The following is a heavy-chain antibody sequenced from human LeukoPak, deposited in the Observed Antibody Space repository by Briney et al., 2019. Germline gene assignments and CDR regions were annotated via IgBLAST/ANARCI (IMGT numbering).Heavy chain of an antibody. CDR3: ARAPLYVSGSYSPFDY. D-gene: IGHD3-10*01. Sequence: RASVKVSCKASGGTFSSYAISWVRQAHGQGLEWMGGIIPIFGTANYRQKFQGRVTITADESTSTAYMELSSLRSEDTAVYYCARAPLYVSGSYSPFDYWGQGTLVTVSS. J-gene: IGHJ4*02. CDR1: GGTFSSYA. V-gene: IGHV1-69*13. CDR2: IIPIFGTA.